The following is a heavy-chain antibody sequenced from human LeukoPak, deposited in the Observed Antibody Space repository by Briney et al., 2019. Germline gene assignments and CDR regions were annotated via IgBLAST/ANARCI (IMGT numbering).Heavy chain of an antibody. CDR1: GGCISSYY. CDR2: IYYSGST. D-gene: IGHD2-2*01. Sequence: SETLTLTCTLSGGCISSYYWSWIRQPPGKGLEWLGYIYYSGSTNYNPSLKSRVTISVDTSKNQFSLKLSSVTAADTAVYYCARAGGDVVVPAAMGWFDPWGQGTLVTVSS. CDR3: ARAGGDVVVPAAMGWFDP. J-gene: IGHJ5*02. V-gene: IGHV4-59*01.